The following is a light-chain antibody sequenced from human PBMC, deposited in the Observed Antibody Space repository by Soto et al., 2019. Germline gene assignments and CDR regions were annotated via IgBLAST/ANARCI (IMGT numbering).Light chain of an antibody. Sequence: EIVLTQSPATLSLSPGERATLSCRASQSVSSYLAWYQQKPGQAPRLLIYDASNRATGIPARFSGSGSGTDFTLPISSLKPEDFAVYCCQQRSNWPPITFGQGTRLEIK. J-gene: IGKJ5*01. CDR1: QSVSSY. CDR3: QQRSNWPPIT. V-gene: IGKV3-11*01. CDR2: DAS.